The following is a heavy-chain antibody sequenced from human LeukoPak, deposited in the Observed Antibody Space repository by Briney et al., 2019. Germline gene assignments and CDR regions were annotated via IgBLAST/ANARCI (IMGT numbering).Heavy chain of an antibody. V-gene: IGHV4-59*08. CDR1: GGSISTYY. Sequence: SETLSLTCTVSGGSISTYYWNWIRQPPGKGLEWIGYIFYTGSTNYNPSLKSRVTISVDTSKNQFSLKLSSVTAADTAVYYCATSRHSSSWYDYWGQGTLVTVSS. CDR3: ATSRHSSSWYDY. D-gene: IGHD6-13*01. J-gene: IGHJ4*02. CDR2: IFYTGST.